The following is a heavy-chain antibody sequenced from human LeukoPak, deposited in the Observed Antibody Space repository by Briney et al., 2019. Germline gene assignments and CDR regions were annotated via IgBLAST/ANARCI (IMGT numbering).Heavy chain of an antibody. CDR3: ARVLYSSSYWFDP. J-gene: IGHJ5*02. Sequence: SGTLSLTCTVSGGSISSSSYYWGWIRQPPGKGLEWIGSIYYSGSTYYNPSLKSRVTISVDTSKNQFSLKLSSVTAADTAVYYCARVLYSSSYWFDPWGQGTLVTVSS. CDR2: IYYSGST. CDR1: GGSISSSSYY. D-gene: IGHD6-13*01. V-gene: IGHV4-39*07.